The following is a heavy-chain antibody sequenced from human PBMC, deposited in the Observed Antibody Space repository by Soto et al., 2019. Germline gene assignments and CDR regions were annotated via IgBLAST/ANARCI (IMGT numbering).Heavy chain of an antibody. Sequence: EASVKVSCKASGYSFTDYHIHWVRQAPGQGLEWLGRINPKSGGTSTAQKFQGWVTMTRDRSISTVYMELTRLRSDDTAVYFCARGHPTDCSNGVCSFFYNHEMDVWGQGTTVTVSS. CDR3: ARGHPTDCSNGVCSFFYNHEMDV. J-gene: IGHJ6*02. V-gene: IGHV1-2*04. CDR2: INPKSGGT. D-gene: IGHD2-8*01. CDR1: GYSFTDYH.